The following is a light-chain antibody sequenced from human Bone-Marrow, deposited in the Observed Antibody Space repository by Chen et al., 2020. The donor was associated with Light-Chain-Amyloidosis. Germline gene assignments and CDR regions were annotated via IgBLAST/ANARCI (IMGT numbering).Light chain of an antibody. V-gene: IGLV2-14*03. CDR3: NSYTTSDTYV. Sequence: QSALTQPASVSGSPGQSITISCTGTSGDVGAYNYVSCYQPHPGKAPKLLIYDVSNRASGVSNRFSGSKSGNTASLTISGLQAEDEADYYCNSYTTSDTYVFGTGTEVTVL. J-gene: IGLJ1*01. CDR2: DVS. CDR1: SGDVGAYNY.